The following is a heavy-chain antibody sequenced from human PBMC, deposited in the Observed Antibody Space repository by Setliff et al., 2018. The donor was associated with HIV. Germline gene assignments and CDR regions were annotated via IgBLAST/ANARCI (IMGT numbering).Heavy chain of an antibody. CDR3: ARSYYGSTTAYGMDA. Sequence: GGSLRLSCAASGFTFSSNWMSWVRQAPGKGLEWVANINQDGSQKYYVDSAKGRFTISRDNAKKSLYLQMDSLRAEDTAVYYCARSYYGSTTAYGMDAWGQGTAVTVSS. D-gene: IGHD3-10*01. CDR2: INQDGSQK. CDR1: GFTFSSNW. J-gene: IGHJ6*02. V-gene: IGHV3-7*01.